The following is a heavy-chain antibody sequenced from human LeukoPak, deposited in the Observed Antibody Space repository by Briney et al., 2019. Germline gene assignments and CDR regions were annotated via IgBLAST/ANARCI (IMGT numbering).Heavy chain of an antibody. V-gene: IGHV3-23*01. CDR1: GVTFGRYA. CDR3: AKGSAAARPYFFDF. D-gene: IGHD6-6*01. J-gene: IGHJ4*02. Sequence: TGGSLRLSCAASGVTFGRYAMSWVRQAPGKGLDWISAITDSGGDTYYADSVKGRFTLSRDNSKNTLDLQMSSLRAEDTAVYYCAKGSAAARPYFFDFWGQGTLVTVSS. CDR2: ITDSGGDT.